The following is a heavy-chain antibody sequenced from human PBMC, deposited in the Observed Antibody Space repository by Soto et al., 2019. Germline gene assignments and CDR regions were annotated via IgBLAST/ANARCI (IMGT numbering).Heavy chain of an antibody. CDR1: GFTFSSYG. CDR3: AKVASDTPLDY. V-gene: IGHV3-30*18. Sequence: QVQLVESGGGLVQPGRSLRLSCAASGFTFSSYGMHWVRQVPGKGLEWVAVISYDGSNKYYADSVKGRFTISRDNSKNTLNLQLNILRAEDTAVYYCAKVASDTPLDYWGQGTLVTVSS. D-gene: IGHD2-2*02. CDR2: ISYDGSNK. J-gene: IGHJ4*02.